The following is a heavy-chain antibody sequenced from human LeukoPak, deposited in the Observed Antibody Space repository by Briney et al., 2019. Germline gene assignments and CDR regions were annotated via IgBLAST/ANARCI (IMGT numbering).Heavy chain of an antibody. V-gene: IGHV4-34*01. Sequence: PSETLSLTCAVYGGSFSGYYWSWIRQPPGKGLEWIGEINHSGSTNYNPSLESRVTISVDTSKNQFSLKLSSVTAADTAVYYCARRPYQPRILDYWGQGTLVTVSS. CDR2: INHSGST. CDR1: GGSFSGYY. J-gene: IGHJ4*02. CDR3: ARRPYQPRILDY. D-gene: IGHD2-2*01.